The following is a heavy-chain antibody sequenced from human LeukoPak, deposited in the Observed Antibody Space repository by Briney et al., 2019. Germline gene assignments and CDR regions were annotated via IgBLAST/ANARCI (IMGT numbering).Heavy chain of an antibody. CDR1: GYTFTGYY. V-gene: IGHV1-2*06. D-gene: IGHD2/OR15-2a*01. CDR3: ARETTLTGRYFYYYMDV. CDR2: INPNSGGT. Sequence: ASVKVSCKASGYTFTGYYMHWVRQAPEQGLEWMGRINPNSGGTNYAQKFQGRVTMTRDTSISTAYMELSRLRSDDTAVYYCARETTLTGRYFYYYMDVWGKGTTVTVSS. J-gene: IGHJ6*03.